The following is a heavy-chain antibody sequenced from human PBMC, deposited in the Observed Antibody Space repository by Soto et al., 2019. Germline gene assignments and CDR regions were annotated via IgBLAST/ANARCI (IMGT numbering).Heavy chain of an antibody. Sequence: KGLEWIGYIYYSGSTNYNPSLKSRVTISVDTSKNQFSLKLGSVTAANTVFFFQAEDGIRDL. CDR2: IYYSGST. CDR3: AEDGIRDL. V-gene: IGHV4-59*01. J-gene: IGHJ2*01. D-gene: IGHD2-21*01.